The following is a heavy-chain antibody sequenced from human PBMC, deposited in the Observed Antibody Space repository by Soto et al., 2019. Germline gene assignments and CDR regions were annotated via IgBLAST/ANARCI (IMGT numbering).Heavy chain of an antibody. D-gene: IGHD6-19*01. Sequence: QVKLVESGGGVVQPGRSLRLSCAASGFTCSSYGMHWVRQDPGKGLEWVSVIWYDGSDKYYADTVKGRFTISRDNSKNTLYLQMNSLRAEVTAVYYCARDRYSSGWYDLDYWGQGTLVTVSS. CDR2: IWYDGSDK. V-gene: IGHV3-33*01. CDR3: ARDRYSSGWYDLDY. CDR1: GFTCSSYG. J-gene: IGHJ4*02.